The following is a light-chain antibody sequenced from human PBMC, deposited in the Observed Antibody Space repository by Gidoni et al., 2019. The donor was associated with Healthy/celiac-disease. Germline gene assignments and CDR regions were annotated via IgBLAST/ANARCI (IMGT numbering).Light chain of an antibody. CDR3: SSYTSSSTPRVV. CDR2: EVS. Sequence: QSALTQPASVSGSPGQSITISCTGTSSDVGGYNYVSWYHQHPGKAPKLMIYEVSNRPSGVSNRFSGSKSGNTASLTISGLQAEDEADYYCSSYTSSSTPRVVFGGGTKLTVL. CDR1: SSDVGGYNY. V-gene: IGLV2-14*01. J-gene: IGLJ2*01.